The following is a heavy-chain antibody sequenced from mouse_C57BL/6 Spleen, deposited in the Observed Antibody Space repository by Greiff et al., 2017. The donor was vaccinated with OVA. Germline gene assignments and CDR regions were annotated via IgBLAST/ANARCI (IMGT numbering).Heavy chain of an antibody. V-gene: IGHV1-26*01. CDR3: ARSDGPSYAMDY. D-gene: IGHD2-3*01. CDR2: INPNNGGT. Sequence: EVQLQQSGPELVKPGASVKISCKASGYTFTDYYMNWVKQSHGKSLEWIGDINPNNGGTSYNQKFKGKATLTVDKSSSTAYMELRSLTSEDSAVYYCARSDGPSYAMDYWVKEPQSPSPQ. J-gene: IGHJ4*01. CDR1: GYTFTDYY.